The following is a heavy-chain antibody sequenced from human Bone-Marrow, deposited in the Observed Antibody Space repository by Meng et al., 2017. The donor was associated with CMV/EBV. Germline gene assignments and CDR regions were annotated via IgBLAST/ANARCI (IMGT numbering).Heavy chain of an antibody. V-gene: IGHV3-9*01. CDR1: GFAFDDYS. Sequence: SLKISCAASGFAFDDYSMHWVRQAPGKGLEWVSGISWNSGSIGYADSVKGRFTISRDNAKNSLYLQMNSLRAEDTALYYYAKDGSGSYYNVSRYYYYGMDVWGQGTTVTVSS. CDR3: AKDGSGSYYNVSRYYYYGMDV. CDR2: ISWNSGSI. D-gene: IGHD3-10*01. J-gene: IGHJ6*02.